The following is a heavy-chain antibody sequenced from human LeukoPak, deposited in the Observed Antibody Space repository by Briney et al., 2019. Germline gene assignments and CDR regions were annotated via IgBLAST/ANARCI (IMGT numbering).Heavy chain of an antibody. CDR3: AKDGLDTPAVGYFDY. J-gene: IGHJ4*02. CDR1: GFTFDDYA. D-gene: IGHD6-19*01. Sequence: GGSLRLSCAASGFTFDDYAMHWVRQAPGKGLEWVSGISWNSGSIGYADSVKGRFTISRDNAKNSLYLQMNSLRAEDTALYYCAKDGLDTPAVGYFDYWGQGTLVTVSS. V-gene: IGHV3-9*01. CDR2: ISWNSGSI.